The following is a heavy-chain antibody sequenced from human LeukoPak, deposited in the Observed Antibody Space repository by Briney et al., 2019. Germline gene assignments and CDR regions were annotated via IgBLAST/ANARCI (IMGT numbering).Heavy chain of an antibody. CDR3: ARNYDSSGYTTFAY. V-gene: IGHV4-59*01. Sequence: SETLSLTCTVSDGSISSYYWSWIRQPPGKGLEWIGYIYSSGSTNYNPSLKSRVTISVDTPKNQFSLKVSSVTAADTAVYYCARNYDSSGYTTFAYWGQGTLVTVSS. CDR1: DGSISSYY. D-gene: IGHD3-22*01. J-gene: IGHJ4*02. CDR2: IYSSGST.